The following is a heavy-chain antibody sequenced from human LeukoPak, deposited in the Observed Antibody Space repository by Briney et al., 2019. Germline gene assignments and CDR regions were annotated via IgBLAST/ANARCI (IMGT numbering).Heavy chain of an antibody. D-gene: IGHD1-26*01. J-gene: IGHJ4*02. V-gene: IGHV4-59*12. Sequence: SETLSLTCTVSGGSISSYYWSWIRQPPGKGLEWIGYIYYSGSTNYNPSLKSRVTISVDTSKNQFSLKLSSVTAADTAVYYCARVDGVGSTGPFDYWGQGTLVTVSS. CDR1: GGSISSYY. CDR2: IYYSGST. CDR3: ARVDGVGSTGPFDY.